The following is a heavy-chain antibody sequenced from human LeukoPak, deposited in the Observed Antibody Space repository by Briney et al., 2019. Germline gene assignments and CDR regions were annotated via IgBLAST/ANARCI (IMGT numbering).Heavy chain of an antibody. CDR3: AKRTCSGTTCYPLDP. Sequence: GGSQRLSCVASGFTFSVAGMHWVRQAPGKGLEWVSAIIGNGASTYYTDSVKGRFTISRDNSKNTLYLQMNSLRAEDTGVYYCAKRTCSGTTCYPLDPWGRGTLVTVSS. J-gene: IGHJ5*02. D-gene: IGHD6-19*01. CDR1: GFTFSVAG. V-gene: IGHV3-23*01. CDR2: IIGNGAST.